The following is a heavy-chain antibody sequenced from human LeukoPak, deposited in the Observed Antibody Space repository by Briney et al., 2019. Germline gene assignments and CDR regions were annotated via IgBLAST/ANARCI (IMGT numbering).Heavy chain of an antibody. V-gene: IGHV3-48*03. CDR3: AVLGITMIGGV. CDR1: GFTFSSYE. Sequence: GGSLRLSCAASGFTFSSYEMNWVRQAPGKGLEWVSYISSSGSTIYYADSVKGRFTIPRDNAKNSLYLQMNSLRAEDTAVYYCAVLGITMIGGVWGKGTTVTISS. CDR2: ISSSGSTI. D-gene: IGHD3-10*02. J-gene: IGHJ6*04.